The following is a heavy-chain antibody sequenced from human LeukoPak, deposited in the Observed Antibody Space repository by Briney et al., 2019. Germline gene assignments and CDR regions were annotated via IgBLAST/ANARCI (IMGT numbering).Heavy chain of an antibody. CDR1: GYTFTGYY. J-gene: IGHJ4*02. Sequence: GASVKVSCKASGYTFTGYYMHWVRQAPGQGLEWMGRINPNSGGTNYAQKFQGRATMTRDTSISTAYMELSGLRSDDTAVYYCARLSYDSSGYYFDYWGQGTLVTVSS. D-gene: IGHD3-22*01. CDR2: INPNSGGT. CDR3: ARLSYDSSGYYFDY. V-gene: IGHV1-2*06.